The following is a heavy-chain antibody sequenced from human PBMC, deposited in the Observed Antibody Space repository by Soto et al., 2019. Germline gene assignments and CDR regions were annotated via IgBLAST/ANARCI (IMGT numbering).Heavy chain of an antibody. Sequence: GGSLRISCKASGFTFSNYAMTWVRQAPGKGLEWASTITGGGGGTYYADSVKGRFTISRDNSKDTLYLQMPNLRADDTAIYYCAKEMIASTVADFFDYWGQGTLVTVSS. CDR3: AKEMIASTVADFFDY. V-gene: IGHV3-23*01. J-gene: IGHJ4*02. D-gene: IGHD6-19*01. CDR1: GFTFSNYA. CDR2: ITGGGGGT.